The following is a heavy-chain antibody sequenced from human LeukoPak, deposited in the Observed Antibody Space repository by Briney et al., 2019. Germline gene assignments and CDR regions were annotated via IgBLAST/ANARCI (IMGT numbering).Heavy chain of an antibody. CDR3: VSLEKRITIFGVVQFGFDP. Sequence: SETLSLTCAVYGGSFSGYYWSWIRQPPGKGLEWIGEINHSGSTNYNPSLKSRVTISVDTSKNQFSLKLSSVTAADTAVYYCVSLEKRITIFGVVQFGFDPWGQGTLVTVSS. D-gene: IGHD3-3*01. CDR2: INHSGST. J-gene: IGHJ5*02. CDR1: GGSFSGYY. V-gene: IGHV4-34*01.